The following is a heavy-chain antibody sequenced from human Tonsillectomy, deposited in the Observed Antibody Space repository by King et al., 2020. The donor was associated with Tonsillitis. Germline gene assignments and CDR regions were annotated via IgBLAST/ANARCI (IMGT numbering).Heavy chain of an antibody. J-gene: IGHJ3*02. Sequence: QLVQSGGGLVQPGGSLRLSCAASGFTFSSYEMNWVRQAPGKGLEWVSYISSSDRTIYYADSVKGRFTISRDNAKNSLYLQMNGLRAEDTAVYYCAREGIDYYDSSGYYRVDAFDIWGQGTMVTVSS. D-gene: IGHD3-22*01. CDR1: GFTFSSYE. CDR2: ISSSDRTI. V-gene: IGHV3-48*03. CDR3: AREGIDYYDSSGYYRVDAFDI.